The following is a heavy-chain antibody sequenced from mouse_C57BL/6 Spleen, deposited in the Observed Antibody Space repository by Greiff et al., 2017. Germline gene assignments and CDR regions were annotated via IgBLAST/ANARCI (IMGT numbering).Heavy chain of an antibody. CDR2: ISDGGSYT. J-gene: IGHJ3*01. CDR1: GFTFSSYA. V-gene: IGHV5-4*01. CDR3: ARDNYYGSSWFAY. D-gene: IGHD1-1*01. Sequence: EVQGVASGGGLVKPGGSLKLSCAASGFTFSSYAMSWVRQTPEKRLAWVATISDGGSYTYYPDNVKGLFTISRDNAENNLYLQMNHLKSEDTAMYYCARDNYYGSSWFAYWGQGTLVTVSA.